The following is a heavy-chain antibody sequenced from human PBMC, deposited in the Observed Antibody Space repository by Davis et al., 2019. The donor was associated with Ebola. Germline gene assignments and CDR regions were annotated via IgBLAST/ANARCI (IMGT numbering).Heavy chain of an antibody. J-gene: IGHJ4*02. V-gene: IGHV3-11*04. D-gene: IGHD2-2*01. CDR3: AKMMPAANHFDS. Sequence: PGGSLRLSCAASGFTFSDYYMSWIRQAPGKGLEWVSYISSSGSTIYYADSVKGRFTISRDNAKNSLYLQMNSLRAEDTAVYYCAKMMPAANHFDSWGQGTLVTVSS. CDR2: ISSSGSTI. CDR1: GFTFSDYY.